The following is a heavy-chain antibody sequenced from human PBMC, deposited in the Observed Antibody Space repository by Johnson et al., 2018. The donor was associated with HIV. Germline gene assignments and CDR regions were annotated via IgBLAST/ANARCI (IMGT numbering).Heavy chain of an antibody. CDR1: GFTFSSYG. J-gene: IGHJ3*02. D-gene: IGHD6-6*01. Sequence: QVQLVESGGGVVQPGRSLRLSCAASGFTFSSYGMHWVRQAPGKGLEWVAVLWYDGSNKYYADSVKGRFTISRDNSKNTLYLQMNSLRAEDTAVYYCARDWNGYSSSDGAFDIWGQGTMVTVSS. V-gene: IGHV3-33*01. CDR3: ARDWNGYSSSDGAFDI. CDR2: LWYDGSNK.